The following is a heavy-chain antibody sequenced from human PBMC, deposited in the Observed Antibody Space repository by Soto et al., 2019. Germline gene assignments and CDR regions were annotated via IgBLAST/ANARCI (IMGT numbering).Heavy chain of an antibody. Sequence: GASVKVSCKASGGTFSSYAISWVRQAPGQGLEWMGGIIPIFGTANYAQKFQGRVTITADESTSTAYMELSSLRSEDTAVYYCASRKEGGTMMVGHAFDIWGQGTMVTVSS. CDR2: IIPIFGTA. D-gene: IGHD3-22*01. V-gene: IGHV1-69*13. CDR1: GGTFSSYA. CDR3: ASRKEGGTMMVGHAFDI. J-gene: IGHJ3*02.